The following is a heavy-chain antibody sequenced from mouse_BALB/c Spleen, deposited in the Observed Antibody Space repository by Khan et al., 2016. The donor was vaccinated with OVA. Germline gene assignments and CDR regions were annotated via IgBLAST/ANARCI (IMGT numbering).Heavy chain of an antibody. CDR1: GYSITSGY. J-gene: IGHJ3*01. V-gene: IGHV3-8*02. CDR3: ASSTYRYAFAY. Sequence: EVQLQESGPSLVKPSQTLSLTCSVTGYSITSGYWSWIRQFPGNKLECMGYMIYSGNTYYNPSLKSGIAIIRHTSTNQTYFLLNSVITEDTATYYCASSTYRYAFAYWGQGTLVTVSA. CDR2: MIYSGNT. D-gene: IGHD2-14*01.